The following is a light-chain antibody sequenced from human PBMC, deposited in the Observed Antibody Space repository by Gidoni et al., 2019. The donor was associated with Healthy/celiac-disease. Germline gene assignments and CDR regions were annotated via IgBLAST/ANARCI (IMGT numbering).Light chain of an antibody. CDR2: DAS. J-gene: IGKJ1*01. Sequence: DIQMTQSPSSLSASVGDRVTITCQASQDISNYLNWYQQKPGKAPKLLIYDASNLETGVPSRFSGSGSGTDFTFNISSLQPEDIATYYCQQYDNLPWTFGQGTKVEIK. CDR3: QQYDNLPWT. V-gene: IGKV1-33*01. CDR1: QDISNY.